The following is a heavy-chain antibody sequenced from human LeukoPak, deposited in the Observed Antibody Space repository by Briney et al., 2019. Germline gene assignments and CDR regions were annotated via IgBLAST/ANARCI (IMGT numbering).Heavy chain of an antibody. CDR1: GFTFSSYA. J-gene: IGHJ6*02. CDR3: AKPRDCSGGSCYSLAIYYYYGMDV. Sequence: QPGGSLRLSCAASGFTFSSYAMSWVRQAPGKGLEWVSAISGSGGSTYYADSVKGRFTISRDNSKNTLYLQMNSLRAEDTAVCYCAKPRDCSGGSCYSLAIYYYYGMDVWGQGTTVTVSS. D-gene: IGHD2-15*01. CDR2: ISGSGGST. V-gene: IGHV3-23*01.